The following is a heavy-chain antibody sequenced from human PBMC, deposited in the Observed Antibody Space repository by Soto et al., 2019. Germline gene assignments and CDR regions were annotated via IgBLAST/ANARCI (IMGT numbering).Heavy chain of an antibody. D-gene: IGHD6-25*01. V-gene: IGHV4-30-2*01. CDR2: IYHSGST. CDR3: ARGAYSSDWFDP. CDR1: GDSISSGDFS. Sequence: PSETLSLTCAVSGDSISSGDFSWSWIRQPPGKALEWIGYIYHSGSTYYNPSLKSRVTISVDRSKNQFSLKLNSVTAADTAVYHCARGAYSSDWFDPWGQGTLVTVSS. J-gene: IGHJ5*02.